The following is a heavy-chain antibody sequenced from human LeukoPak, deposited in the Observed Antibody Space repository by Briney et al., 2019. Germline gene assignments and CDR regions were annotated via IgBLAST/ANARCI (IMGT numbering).Heavy chain of an antibody. CDR2: ISSSSSYI. D-gene: IGHD6-13*01. Sequence: PGGSLRLSCAAPGFTFSSYSMNWVRQAPGKGLEWVSSISSSSSYIYYADSVKGRFTISRDNAKNSLYLQMNSLRAEDTAVYYCAKDPRYSSSWRNWFDPWGQGTLVTVSS. CDR3: AKDPRYSSSWRNWFDP. CDR1: GFTFSSYS. J-gene: IGHJ5*02. V-gene: IGHV3-21*01.